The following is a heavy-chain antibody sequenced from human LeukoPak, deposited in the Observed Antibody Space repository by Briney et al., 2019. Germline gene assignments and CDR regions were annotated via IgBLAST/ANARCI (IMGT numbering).Heavy chain of an antibody. J-gene: IGHJ5*02. D-gene: IGHD3-10*01. CDR2: YYRSKWYN. V-gene: IGHV6-1*01. CDR3: ARVYGSGGYWFDP. Sequence: YYRSKWYNDYAVSVKSRITINPDTSKNQFSLQLNSVTPEDTAVYYCARVYGSGGYWFDPWGQGTLVTVSS.